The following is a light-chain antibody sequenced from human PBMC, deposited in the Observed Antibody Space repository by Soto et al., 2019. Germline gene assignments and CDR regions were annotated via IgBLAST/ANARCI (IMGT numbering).Light chain of an antibody. Sequence: DIQLTQSPSFLSASVGDRVRITCRASQGLNSYFAWYQQKPGKAPKLLLYATSTLQSVFPSRFSGSGSGAEFTLTITSLQPEDIATYYCQQLNSYPVTFGGGTKVEIK. CDR1: QGLNSY. CDR2: ATS. J-gene: IGKJ4*01. V-gene: IGKV1-9*01. CDR3: QQLNSYPVT.